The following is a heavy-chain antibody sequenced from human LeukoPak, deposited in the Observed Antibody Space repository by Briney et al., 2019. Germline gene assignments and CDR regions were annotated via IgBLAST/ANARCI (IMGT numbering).Heavy chain of an antibody. CDR1: GFTFSSYG. D-gene: IGHD3-16*01. CDR3: AKDTPLCYFDY. V-gene: IGHV3-30*02. CDR2: IRNDGSII. Sequence: GGSLRLSCAASGFTFSSYGMHWIRQAPGKGLEWVAFIRNDGSIIYNADSVKGRFTISRDNSKNTLYLQMNSLRADDTAVYYCAKDTPLCYFDYWGQGTLVTVSS. J-gene: IGHJ4*02.